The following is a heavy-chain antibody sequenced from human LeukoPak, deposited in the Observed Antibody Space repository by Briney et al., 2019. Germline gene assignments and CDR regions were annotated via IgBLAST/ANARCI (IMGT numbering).Heavy chain of an antibody. V-gene: IGHV3-11*01. CDR1: GFTFSDYY. J-gene: IGHJ6*02. D-gene: IGHD3-22*01. CDR2: ISGSGSDF. Sequence: GGSLRLSCVACGFTFSDYYMNWIRQAPGRGLEWVSYISGSGSDFYYADSVKGRFTISRDNAKYSLYLQMNSLRAEDTAVYYCARSIGSYYTMDVWGQGTTVTVSS. CDR3: ARSIGSYYTMDV.